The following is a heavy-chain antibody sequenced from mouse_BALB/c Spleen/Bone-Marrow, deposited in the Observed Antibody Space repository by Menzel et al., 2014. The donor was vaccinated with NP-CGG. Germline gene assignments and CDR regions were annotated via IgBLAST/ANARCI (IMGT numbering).Heavy chain of an antibody. CDR3: ARGWGAY. D-gene: IGHD1-1*02. V-gene: IGHV14-3*02. CDR1: GFNIKDTY. CDR2: IDPANGNT. J-gene: IGHJ3*01. Sequence: EVQLQQSGAELVKPGALVKFSCTVSGFNIKDTYMRWVKQRPEQGLEWIGRIDPANGNTKYDPKFQGMAIITVDTSSNTAFQQLSSLTSEDTAVYYCARGWGAYWGQGTLVTVSA.